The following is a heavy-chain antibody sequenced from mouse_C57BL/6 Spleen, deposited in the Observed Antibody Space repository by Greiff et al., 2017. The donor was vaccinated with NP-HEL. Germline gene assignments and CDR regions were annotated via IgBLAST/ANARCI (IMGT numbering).Heavy chain of an antibody. D-gene: IGHD3-2*02. CDR1: GFTFSSYA. CDR2: ISDGGSYT. J-gene: IGHJ3*01. V-gene: IGHV5-4*01. Sequence: EVQLVESGGGLVKPGGSLKLSCAASGFTFSSYAMSWVRQTPEKRLEWVATISDGGSYTYYPDNVKGRFTISRDNAKNNLYLQMSHLKSEDTAMYYCARDRGGSSGPFAYWGQGTLVTVSA. CDR3: ARDRGGSSGPFAY.